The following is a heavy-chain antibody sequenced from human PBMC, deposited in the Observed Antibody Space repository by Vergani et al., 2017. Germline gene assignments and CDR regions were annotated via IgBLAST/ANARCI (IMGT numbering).Heavy chain of an antibody. J-gene: IGHJ5*02. V-gene: IGHV3-33*01. Sequence: QVQLVESGGGVVQPGRSLRLSCAASGFTFNQYGMHWVRQAPGKGLEWVAVTWYDGNNKQYADSVKGRFTISRDNSKSTMYLQMNNLRVEDTAVYYCARGNYYGSGTYVDPWGQGTLVTVSS. CDR3: ARGNYYGSGTYVDP. CDR2: TWYDGNNK. CDR1: GFTFNQYG. D-gene: IGHD3-10*01.